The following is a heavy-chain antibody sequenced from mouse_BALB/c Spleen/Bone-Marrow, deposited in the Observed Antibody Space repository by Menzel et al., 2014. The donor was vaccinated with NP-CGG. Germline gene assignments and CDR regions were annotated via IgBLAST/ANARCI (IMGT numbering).Heavy chain of an antibody. D-gene: IGHD4-1*01. Sequence: EVKLVESGGGLVQPGGSRKLSCAASGFTFSSFGMHWVRQAPEKGLEWVAYISSGSSPIFYADTVKGRFTISRDNPKNTRFLQMTSLRSEDTAMYYCTRGGNWEDFDYWGQGTTLTVSS. CDR2: ISSGSSPI. CDR3: TRGGNWEDFDY. V-gene: IGHV5-17*02. CDR1: GFTFSSFG. J-gene: IGHJ2*01.